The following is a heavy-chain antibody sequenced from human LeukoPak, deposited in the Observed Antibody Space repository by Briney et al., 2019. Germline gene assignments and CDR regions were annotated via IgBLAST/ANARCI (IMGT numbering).Heavy chain of an antibody. Sequence: PSETLSLTCAVYGGSFSGYYWSWIRQPPGKGLEWIGEINHSGSTNYNPSLKSRVTISVDTSKNQFSLKLSSVTAADTAVYYCARGGIAARRYFDYWGQGTLVTVSS. CDR3: ARGGIAARRYFDY. V-gene: IGHV4-34*01. J-gene: IGHJ4*02. CDR1: GGSFSGYY. CDR2: INHSGST. D-gene: IGHD6-6*01.